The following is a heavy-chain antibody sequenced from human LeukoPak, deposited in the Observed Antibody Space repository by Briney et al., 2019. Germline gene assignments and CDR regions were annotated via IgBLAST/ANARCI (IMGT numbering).Heavy chain of an antibody. CDR3: ARCYTYGTTWFGGLDV. Sequence: GGSLRLSCAASGFTFSSSGMHWVRQVLGKGLEWVSTTGVSGSYYADSVKGRFTISRDNSKNTLYLQMNSLRAEDTAVYYCARCYTYGTTWFGGLDVWGQGTTVTVSS. CDR2: TGVSGS. V-gene: IGHV3-23*01. CDR1: GFTFSSSG. D-gene: IGHD3-10*01. J-gene: IGHJ6*02.